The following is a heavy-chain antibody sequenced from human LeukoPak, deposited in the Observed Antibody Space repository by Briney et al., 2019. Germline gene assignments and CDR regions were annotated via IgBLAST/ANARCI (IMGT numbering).Heavy chain of an antibody. CDR1: GYTFTSNY. Sequence: ASVKVSCKASGYTFTSNYIHWVRQAPGQGLEWMGMIYPRDGSTSYAQKLQGRVTVTRDTPTSTVHMELSGLRSEDTAVYYCARDQEGFDYWGQGTLVTVSS. CDR3: ARDQEGFDY. J-gene: IGHJ4*02. CDR2: IYPRDGST. V-gene: IGHV1-46*01.